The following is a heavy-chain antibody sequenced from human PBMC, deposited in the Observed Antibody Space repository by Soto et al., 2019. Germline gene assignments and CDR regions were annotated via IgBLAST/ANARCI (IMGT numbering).Heavy chain of an antibody. CDR2: ISYDGRYT. CDR3: ATEDFYAANY. CDR1: GFTFSSYG. D-gene: IGHD2-2*01. Sequence: QVQLVESGGGVVQPGRSLRLSCAASGFTFSSYGMLWVRQAPGKGLEWVASISYDGRYTYSADSAKGRFTISRDNPQNTLYLLMNSLRAEDTAVYYCATEDFYAANYRGQGTLVTVSS. V-gene: IGHV3-30*03. J-gene: IGHJ4*02.